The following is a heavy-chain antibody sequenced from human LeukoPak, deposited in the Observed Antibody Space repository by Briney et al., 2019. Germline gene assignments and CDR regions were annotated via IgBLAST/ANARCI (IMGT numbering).Heavy chain of an antibody. D-gene: IGHD2-15*01. CDR1: GFTFSTYG. CDR3: ARGYMVVAATDYYYGMDV. V-gene: IGHV3-30*02. Sequence: PGGSLRLSCSASGFTFSTYGMHWVRQAPGKGLEWVAFIRYDGSDKYYADSVKGRFTISRDNAENSLYLQMNSLRAEDTAVYYCARGYMVVAATDYYYGMDVWGQGTTVTVSS. J-gene: IGHJ6*02. CDR2: IRYDGSDK.